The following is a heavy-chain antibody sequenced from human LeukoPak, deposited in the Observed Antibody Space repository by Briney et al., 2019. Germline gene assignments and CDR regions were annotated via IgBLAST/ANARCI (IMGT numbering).Heavy chain of an antibody. J-gene: IGHJ4*02. CDR2: ISYDGSNK. D-gene: IGHD6-19*01. V-gene: IGHV3-30*04. CDR3: ASAVADY. CDR1: GFTFSSYA. Sequence: GGSLRLSCAASGFTFSSYAMHWVRQAPGKGLEWVAVISYDGSNKYYADSVKGRFTISRDNSKNTLYLQMNSLRAEDTAVYYCASAVADYWGQGTLVTVSS.